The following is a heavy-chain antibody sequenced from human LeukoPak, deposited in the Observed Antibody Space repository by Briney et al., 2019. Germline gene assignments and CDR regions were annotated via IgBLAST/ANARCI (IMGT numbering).Heavy chain of an antibody. Sequence: GGSLRLSCAASGFTFSSYGMHWVRQAPGKGLEWVAVISYDGSNKYYADSVKGRFTISRDNSKNTLYLQMNCLRAEDTAVYYCARGADSSSWYFDYWGQGTLVTVSS. D-gene: IGHD6-13*01. CDR2: ISYDGSNK. CDR3: ARGADSSSWYFDY. V-gene: IGHV3-30*03. CDR1: GFTFSSYG. J-gene: IGHJ4*02.